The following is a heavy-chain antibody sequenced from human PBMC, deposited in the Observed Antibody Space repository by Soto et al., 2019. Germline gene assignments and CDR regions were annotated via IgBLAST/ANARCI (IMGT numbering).Heavy chain of an antibody. D-gene: IGHD3-10*01. CDR3: ARAYYGSGSYPSNWFDP. V-gene: IGHV1-69*02. CDR2: IIPILGIA. Sequence: QVQLVQSGAEVKKPGSSVKVSCKASGGTFSSYTISWVRQAPGHGLEWMGRIIPILGIANYAQKFQGRVTITADKSTSTAYMELSSLRSEDTAVYYCARAYYGSGSYPSNWFDPWGQGTLVTVSS. CDR1: GGTFSSYT. J-gene: IGHJ5*02.